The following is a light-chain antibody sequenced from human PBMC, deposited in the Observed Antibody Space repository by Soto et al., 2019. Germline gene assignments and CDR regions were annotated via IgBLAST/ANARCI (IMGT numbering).Light chain of an antibody. V-gene: IGLV2-23*01. CDR3: CSYEGSSTKV. CDR1: SSDVGSYNL. Sequence: QSALTQPASVSGSPGQSITISCTGTSSDVGSYNLVSWYQQHPGKAPKLMIYEGSKRPSGVSNRFSGSKSGNTASLTISGLQAEDEDDYYCCSYEGSSTKVFGTGTKVTVL. J-gene: IGLJ1*01. CDR2: EGS.